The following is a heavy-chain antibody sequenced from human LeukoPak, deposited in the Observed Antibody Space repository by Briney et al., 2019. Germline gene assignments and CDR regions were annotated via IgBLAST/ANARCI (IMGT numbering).Heavy chain of an antibody. D-gene: IGHD1-26*01. CDR3: ARDPGSYFVDY. V-gene: IGHV1-2*02. J-gene: IGHJ4*02. CDR1: GYIFSGNY. Sequence: RASVKVSCKASGYIFSGNYIHWVRQAPGQGLEWMAWINPNTGGTNYAQKSQGRVTVTRDTSISTAYMELTSLRSDDTAVYYCARDPGSYFVDYWGQGTLVTVSS. CDR2: INPNTGGT.